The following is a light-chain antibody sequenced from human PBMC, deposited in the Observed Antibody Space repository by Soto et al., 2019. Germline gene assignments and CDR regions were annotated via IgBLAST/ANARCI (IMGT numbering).Light chain of an antibody. V-gene: IGKV1-5*03. J-gene: IGKJ2*03. CDR3: QQYNSYSYS. Sequence: DIQMTQSPSTLSASVGDRVTITCRTSQSIGTWLAWFQQKPGKAPKLLIYRASTLQTGVPLRFSGSGSGTEFILTISSLQPDDFATYYCQQYNSYSYSFGQGTKLEIK. CDR1: QSIGTW. CDR2: RAS.